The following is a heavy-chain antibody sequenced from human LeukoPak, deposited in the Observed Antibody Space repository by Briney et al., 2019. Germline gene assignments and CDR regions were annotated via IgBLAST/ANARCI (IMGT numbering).Heavy chain of an antibody. CDR1: GYTFTSYY. CDR2: INPSGGST. Sequence: ASVKVSCKASGYTFTSYYMHWVRQAPGQGLEWMGIINPSGGSTSYAQKFQGRVTKTRDMSTSTVYMELSSLRSEDTAVYYCAAIFGELANWFDPWGQGTLVTVSS. V-gene: IGHV1-46*01. D-gene: IGHD3-3*01. CDR3: AAIFGELANWFDP. J-gene: IGHJ5*02.